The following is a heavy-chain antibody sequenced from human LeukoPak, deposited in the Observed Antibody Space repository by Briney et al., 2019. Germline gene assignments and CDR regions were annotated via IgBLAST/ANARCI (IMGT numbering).Heavy chain of an antibody. CDR3: AKDRDFWSGYSH. D-gene: IGHD3-3*01. CDR2: ISGSGGST. Sequence: PGGTLRLSCAASGFTFSSYGMSWVRQAPGKGLEWVSAISGSGGSTYYADSVKGRFTISRDNSKNTLYLQMNSLRAEDTAVYYCAKDRDFWSGYSHWGQGTLVTVSS. J-gene: IGHJ4*02. V-gene: IGHV3-23*01. CDR1: GFTFSSYG.